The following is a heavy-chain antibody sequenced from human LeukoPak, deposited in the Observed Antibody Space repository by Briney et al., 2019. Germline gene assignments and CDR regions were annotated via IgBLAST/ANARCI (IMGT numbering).Heavy chain of an antibody. CDR1: GFSFSDYH. Sequence: PGGSLRLSCAASGFSFSDYHMCWIRQAPGKGLEWVSFLSKSGGDTNYVDSVKGRFTISRDNAKNSLYLQMNSLRVEDTAIYYCARARYWTTPFDNWGQGTLVTVSS. J-gene: IGHJ4*02. V-gene: IGHV3-11*05. CDR2: LSKSGGDT. CDR3: ARARYWTTPFDN. D-gene: IGHD1-1*01.